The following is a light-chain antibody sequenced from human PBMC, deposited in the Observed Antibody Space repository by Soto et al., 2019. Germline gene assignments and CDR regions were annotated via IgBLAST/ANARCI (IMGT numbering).Light chain of an antibody. J-gene: IGKJ3*01. CDR3: QQYGRSLS. Sequence: EIVLTQSPGTLSLSPGERATLSCRASRSISSSYLAWYQQKPGQAPRLLIYRTSTRATGIPDRFSGSGSETDFTLTISRLEPEDLAVYYCQQYGRSLSFGPGTKVHIK. CDR1: RSISSSY. CDR2: RTS. V-gene: IGKV3-20*01.